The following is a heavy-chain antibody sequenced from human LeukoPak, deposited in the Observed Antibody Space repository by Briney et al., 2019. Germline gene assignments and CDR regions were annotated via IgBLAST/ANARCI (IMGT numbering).Heavy chain of an antibody. J-gene: IGHJ4*02. CDR2: LYTSGST. CDR3: ARLSKDTVVLPAAMAHYFDY. D-gene: IGHD2-2*01. V-gene: IGHV4-4*07. CDR1: GGSISSYY. Sequence: SETLSLTCTVSGGSISSYYWSWIRQPAGKGLEWIGRLYTSGSTNYNPSLKSRVTLSVDTSKNQFSLKLRSVTAADTAVYYCARLSKDTVVLPAAMAHYFDYWGQGTLVTVSS.